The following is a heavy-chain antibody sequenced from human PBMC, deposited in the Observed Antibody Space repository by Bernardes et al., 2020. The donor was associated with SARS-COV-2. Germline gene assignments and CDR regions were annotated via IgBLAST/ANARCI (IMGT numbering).Heavy chain of an antibody. V-gene: IGHV4-59*08. Sequence: SENLSLTFTVSCGSISSYYWSWIRQPPGKGLEWIGYIYYSGSTNYNPSLKSRVTISVDTSKNQFSLKLSSVTAADTAVYYCARGSALANYGMDVWGQGTTVTVSS. CDR2: IYYSGST. J-gene: IGHJ6*02. CDR1: CGSISSYY. CDR3: ARGSALANYGMDV. D-gene: IGHD6-13*01.